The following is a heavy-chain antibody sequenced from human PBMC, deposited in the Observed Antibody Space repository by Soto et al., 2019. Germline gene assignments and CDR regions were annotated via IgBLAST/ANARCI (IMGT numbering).Heavy chain of an antibody. D-gene: IGHD3-3*01. V-gene: IGHV1-46*01. CDR3: ARGVGERRFLEWLSGYYYYYGMDV. CDR1: GYTFTSYY. J-gene: IGHJ6*02. Sequence: VASVKVSCKASGYTFTSYYMHWVRQAPGQGLEWMGIINPSGGSTSYAQKFQGRVTMTRDTSTSTVYMELSSLRSEDTAVYYCARGVGERRFLEWLSGYYYYYGMDVWGQGTTVTVSS. CDR2: INPSGGST.